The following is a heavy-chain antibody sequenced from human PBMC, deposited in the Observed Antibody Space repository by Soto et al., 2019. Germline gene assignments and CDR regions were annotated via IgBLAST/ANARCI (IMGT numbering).Heavy chain of an antibody. Sequence: SETLSLTCTVSGGSISSSSYYWGWIRQPPGKGLEWIGSIYYSGSTYYNPSLKSRVTISVDTSKNQFSLKLSSVTAADTAVYYCARSVVMYYYGIDVWGQGTTVTVSS. V-gene: IGHV4-39*01. J-gene: IGHJ6*02. D-gene: IGHD2-21*01. CDR3: ARSVVMYYYGIDV. CDR1: GGSISSSSYY. CDR2: IYYSGST.